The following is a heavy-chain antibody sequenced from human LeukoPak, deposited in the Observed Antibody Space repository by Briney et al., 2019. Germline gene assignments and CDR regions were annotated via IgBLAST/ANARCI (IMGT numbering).Heavy chain of an antibody. CDR2: IYYSGTT. V-gene: IGHV4-59*12. Sequence: SETLSLTCTVFGGSINSVYWSWIRHPPGKGLEWIAYIYYSGTTSYTPSLKSRVTISVDTSKNQFSLKLPSVTAADTAVYYCASQHSGSNYFDYWGQGALVSVSS. CDR1: GGSINSVY. D-gene: IGHD3-10*01. J-gene: IGHJ4*02. CDR3: ASQHSGSNYFDY.